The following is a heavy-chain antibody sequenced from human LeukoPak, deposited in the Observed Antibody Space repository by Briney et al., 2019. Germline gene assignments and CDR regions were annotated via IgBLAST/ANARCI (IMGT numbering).Heavy chain of an antibody. Sequence: GGSLRLSCAASGSTFSSYAMRWVRQAPGKGLEWVSGISGSGGSTYYADSVKGRFTISRDNSKNTLYLQMNSLRAEDTAVYYCAKGAASEYYFDSWGQGPLVTVSS. CDR2: ISGSGGST. V-gene: IGHV3-23*01. CDR1: GSTFSSYA. CDR3: AKGAASEYYFDS. D-gene: IGHD6-25*01. J-gene: IGHJ4*02.